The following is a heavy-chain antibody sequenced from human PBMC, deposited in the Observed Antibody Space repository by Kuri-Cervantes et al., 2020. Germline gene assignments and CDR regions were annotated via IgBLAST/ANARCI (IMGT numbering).Heavy chain of an antibody. CDR3: ARLSTVITPGYFDY. CDR2: IYPGDSDT. V-gene: IGHV5-51*01. D-gene: IGHD4-23*01. CDR1: GYSFTSYW. J-gene: IGHJ4*02. Sequence: KVSCKGSGYSFTSYWIGWVRQMPGKGLEWMGIIYPGDSDTRYSPSFQGQVTISADKSISTAYLQWSSLKASDTAIYYCARLSTVITPGYFDYWSQGTLVTVSS.